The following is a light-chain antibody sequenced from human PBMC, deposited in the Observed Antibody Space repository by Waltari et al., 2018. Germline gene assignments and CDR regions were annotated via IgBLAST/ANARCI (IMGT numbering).Light chain of an antibody. Sequence: WYEQEPGRASKLIVYDVSQRRSVVSNLFYGSKSGNTASLTISVLQAEDEADYYCSSYTTASSWVFGGGTKLTVL. V-gene: IGLV2-14*04. CDR3: SSYTTASSWV. J-gene: IGLJ3*02. CDR2: DVS.